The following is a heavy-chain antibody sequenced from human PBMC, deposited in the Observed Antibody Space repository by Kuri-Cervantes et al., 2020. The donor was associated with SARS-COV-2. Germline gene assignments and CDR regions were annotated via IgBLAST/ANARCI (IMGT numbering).Heavy chain of an antibody. CDR3: ARDLGSSTWIYYYYYMDV. D-gene: IGHD6-6*01. Sequence: GESLKISCAASGFTFSSYAMHWVRQAPGKGLEYVSAISSNGGSTYYADSVKGRFTISRDNSKNTLHLQMGSLRAEDMAVYYCARDLGSSTWIYYYYYMDVWGKGTTVTVSS. V-gene: IGHV3-64*02. CDR2: ISSNGGST. CDR1: GFTFSSYA. J-gene: IGHJ6*03.